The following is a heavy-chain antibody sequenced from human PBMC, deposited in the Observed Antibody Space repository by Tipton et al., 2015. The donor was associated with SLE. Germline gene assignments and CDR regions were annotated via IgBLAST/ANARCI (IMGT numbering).Heavy chain of an antibody. J-gene: IGHJ4*02. CDR2: VSRSESA. D-gene: IGHD6-19*01. CDR1: GDSISSYY. CDR3: ARDQWLALFDY. V-gene: IGHV4-4*07. Sequence: GSLRLSCTVSGDSISSYYWSWIRQPAGKGLEWIGRVSRSESAKYNPSLKSRVSMSLDTSKNQFSLKLRFVTAADTAVYYCARDQWLALFDYWGQGTLVTVSS.